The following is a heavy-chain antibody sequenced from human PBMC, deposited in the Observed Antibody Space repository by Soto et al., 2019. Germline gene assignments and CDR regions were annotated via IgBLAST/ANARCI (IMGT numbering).Heavy chain of an antibody. V-gene: IGHV3-23*01. J-gene: IGHJ4*02. CDR1: GFTFSISA. Sequence: EVQLLESGGGLVQPGGSLRLSCAASGFTFSISAISWVRQAPGKGLEWVSAISSGGGTYYADSVKGRFTLSRDYSKITLFLQMKSLTSEETAVYYCASGYLRNGDFRGQGTLITGSS. CDR2: ISSGGGT. CDR3: ASGYLRNGDF. D-gene: IGHD3-22*01.